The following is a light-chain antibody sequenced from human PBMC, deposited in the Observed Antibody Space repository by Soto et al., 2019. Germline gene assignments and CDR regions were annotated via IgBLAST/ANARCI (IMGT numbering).Light chain of an antibody. CDR1: RSDIGSYNY. V-gene: IGLV2-14*01. CDR3: IYDTGLSTCYV. Sequence: QSALTQPASVTGSPGQSITISCSGTRSDIGSYNYVDWYQQFPGKTPKILIYGVINRPSGVPSRFSGSKSGNTASLTISGLPDEEGDDYYWIYDTGLSTCYVFGSGTKVTVL. CDR2: GVI. J-gene: IGLJ1*01.